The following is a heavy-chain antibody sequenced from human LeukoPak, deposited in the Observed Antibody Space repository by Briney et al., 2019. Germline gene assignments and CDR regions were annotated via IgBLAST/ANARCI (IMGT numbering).Heavy chain of an antibody. CDR1: GFTFSSYG. CDR3: ARDPNYDILTGYYGLDV. D-gene: IGHD3-9*01. Sequence: GGSLRLSCAASGFTFSSYGMPSVRQAPGKGLEWVAVIWYDGSNKYYADSVKGRFTISRDNFKNTLYLQMNSLRAEDTAVYYCARDPNYDILTGYYGLDVWGQETTVTVSS. CDR2: IWYDGSNK. V-gene: IGHV3-33*01. J-gene: IGHJ6*02.